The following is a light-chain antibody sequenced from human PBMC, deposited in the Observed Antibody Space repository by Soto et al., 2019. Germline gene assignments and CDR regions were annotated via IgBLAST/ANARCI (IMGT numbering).Light chain of an antibody. J-gene: IGKJ4*01. CDR1: QSVSTNS. CDR3: QQYGSSVLT. Sequence: EIVLTQSPDTLSLSPGERATLSCRASQSVSTNSLAWYQQRPGQAPRPLIHGASSRATGTPDRFSGSGSGTDFTLIISRLEPEDFAVYYCQQYGSSVLTFGGGTKVEIK. CDR2: GAS. V-gene: IGKV3-20*01.